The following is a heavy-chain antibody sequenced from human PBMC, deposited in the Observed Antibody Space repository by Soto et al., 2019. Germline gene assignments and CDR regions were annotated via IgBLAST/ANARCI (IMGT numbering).Heavy chain of an antibody. V-gene: IGHV3-23*01. CDR1: GFTFSSDA. J-gene: IGHJ4*02. CDR3: AKDILWFGELLSEQVSLDY. CDR2: ISGSGGST. Sequence: GGSLRLSCAASGFTFSSDAMSWVRQAPGKGLEWVSAISGSGGSTYYADSVKGRFTISRDNSKNTLYLQMNGLRAEDTAVYYCAKDILWFGELLSEQVSLDYWGQGTLVTAPQ. D-gene: IGHD3-10*01.